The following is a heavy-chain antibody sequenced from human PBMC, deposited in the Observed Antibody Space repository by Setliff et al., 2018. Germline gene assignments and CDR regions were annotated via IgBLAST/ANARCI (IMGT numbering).Heavy chain of an antibody. CDR2: INHSGTT. CDR1: GGTFSDYY. D-gene: IGHD3-22*01. Sequence: SETLSLTCAAYGGTFSDYYWTWIRQPPGKGLEWIGEINHSGTTNYHPSLRSRVTISVDTSKNQFSLKLSSVTAADTAVYYCARAHTWSLPNDNSGYPGWFDPWGQGTLVTVSS. CDR3: ARAHTWSLPNDNSGYPGWFDP. V-gene: IGHV4-34*01. J-gene: IGHJ5*02.